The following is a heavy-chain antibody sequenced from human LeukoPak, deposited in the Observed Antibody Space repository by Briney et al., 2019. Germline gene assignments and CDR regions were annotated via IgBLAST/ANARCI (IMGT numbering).Heavy chain of an antibody. CDR1: GYTFTSYY. V-gene: IGHV1-46*01. CDR2: INPSGGST. D-gene: IGHD2-15*01. CDR3: ARGGYPGYYYYYGMDV. Sequence: GASVKVSCKASGYTFTSYYMHWVRQAPGQGLEWMGIINPSGGSTSYAQKFQGRVTMTRDTSTSTVYMELSSLRSEDTAVYYCARGGYPGYYYYYGMDVWGQGTTVTVSS. J-gene: IGHJ6*02.